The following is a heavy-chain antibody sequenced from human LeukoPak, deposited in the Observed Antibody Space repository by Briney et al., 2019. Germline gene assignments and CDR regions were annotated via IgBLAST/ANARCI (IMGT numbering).Heavy chain of an antibody. CDR3: ARDRSDYIFDY. CDR2: ISSSSSTI. J-gene: IGHJ4*02. V-gene: IGHV3-48*01. Sequence: PGGSLRLPCAASGFTFSSYSMNWVRQAPGKGLEWVSYISSSSSTIYYADSVKGRFTISRDNAKNSLYLQMNSLRAEDTAVYYCARDRSDYIFDYWGQGTLVTVSS. CDR1: GFTFSSYS. D-gene: IGHD4-11*01.